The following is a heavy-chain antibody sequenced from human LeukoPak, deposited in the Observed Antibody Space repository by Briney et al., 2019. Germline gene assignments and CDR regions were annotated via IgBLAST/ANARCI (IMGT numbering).Heavy chain of an antibody. CDR2: IYHSGST. J-gene: IGHJ4*02. CDR1: GGSISSSTSY. Sequence: SETLSLTGTVSGGSISSSTSYWGWIRQPPGKGLEWIGSIYHSGSTNYNPSLKSRVTISVDTSKNQFSLKLSSVTAADTAVYYCARGLGTRGYWGQGTLVTVSS. D-gene: IGHD1-14*01. V-gene: IGHV4-39*07. CDR3: ARGLGTRGY.